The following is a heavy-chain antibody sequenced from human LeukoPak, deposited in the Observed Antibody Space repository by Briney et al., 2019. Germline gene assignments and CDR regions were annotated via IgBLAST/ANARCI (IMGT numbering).Heavy chain of an antibody. CDR3: ARDSDSFRGIAAAFLNYYMDV. Sequence: SETLSLTCTVSGYSISSGYYWGWIRQPPGKGLEWIGSIYHSGSTYYNPSLKSRVTISVDTSKNQFSLKLSSVTAADTAVYYCARDSDSFRGIAAAFLNYYMDVWGKGTTVTVSS. J-gene: IGHJ6*03. D-gene: IGHD6-13*01. V-gene: IGHV4-38-2*02. CDR1: GYSISSGYY. CDR2: IYHSGST.